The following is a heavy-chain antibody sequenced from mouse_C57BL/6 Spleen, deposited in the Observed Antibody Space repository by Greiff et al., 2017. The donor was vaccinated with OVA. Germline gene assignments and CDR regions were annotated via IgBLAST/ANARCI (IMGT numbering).Heavy chain of an antibody. CDR2: IDPENGDT. J-gene: IGHJ4*01. D-gene: IGHD1-1*01. CDR3: TKWSDSTTVVARDAMDY. Sequence: EVQLQPSWAELVRPGASVKLSCTASGFNIKDDYMHWVKQRPVQGLEWIGWIDPENGDTEYASKFPGKATMTADTSSNTAYLQLSGRTSEDTAVYYCTKWSDSTTVVARDAMDYWGQGTSVTVSS. CDR1: GFNIKDDY. V-gene: IGHV14-4*01.